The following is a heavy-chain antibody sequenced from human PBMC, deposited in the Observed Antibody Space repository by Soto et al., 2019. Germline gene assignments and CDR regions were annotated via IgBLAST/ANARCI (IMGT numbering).Heavy chain of an antibody. CDR3: ARGHYGLDV. J-gene: IGHJ6*02. V-gene: IGHV3-11*01. Sequence: QVQLVESGGGLVKPGGSLRLSCAASGFIFSNYYISWIRQAPGQGLEWVSYISASGTDIYYADAVKGRFTITRDNDKNSLYLQMNSLTAEDTAGYYCARGHYGLDVWGQGTTVTVSS. CDR2: ISASGTDI. CDR1: GFIFSNYY.